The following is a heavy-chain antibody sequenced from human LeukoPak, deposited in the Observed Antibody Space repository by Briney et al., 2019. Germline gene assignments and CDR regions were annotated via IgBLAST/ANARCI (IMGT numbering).Heavy chain of an antibody. D-gene: IGHD2-8*02. CDR1: GGSISSGTNY. CDR3: ASRYSTGLHFDF. V-gene: IGHV4-61*02. J-gene: IGHJ4*02. Sequence: SQTLSLTCTVSGGSISSGTNYWTWIRKPAGKELEWIGRVYTRGSTNYTPSLKSRVTISLDTSRNQFSLKLNSLTAADTAVYYCASRYSTGLHFDFWGQGTLVPVSS. CDR2: VYTRGST.